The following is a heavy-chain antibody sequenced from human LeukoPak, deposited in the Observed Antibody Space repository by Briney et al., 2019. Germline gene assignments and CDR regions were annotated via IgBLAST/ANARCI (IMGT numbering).Heavy chain of an antibody. CDR3: ARGGANYGSGSYYGN. CDR2: IYYSGST. Sequence: SQTLSLTCTVSGGSISSGSYYWSWIRQHPGTGLEWIGYIYYSGSTYYNPSLKSRVTISVGTSKNQFSLKLSSVTAADTAVYYCARGGANYGSGSYYGNWGQGTLVTVSS. V-gene: IGHV4-31*03. D-gene: IGHD3-10*01. J-gene: IGHJ4*02. CDR1: GGSISSGSYY.